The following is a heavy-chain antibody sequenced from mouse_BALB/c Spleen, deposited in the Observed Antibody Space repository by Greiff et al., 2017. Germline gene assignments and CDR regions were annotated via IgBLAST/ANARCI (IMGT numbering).Heavy chain of an antibody. J-gene: IGHJ3*01. Sequence: EVQLKQSGAELVRPGALVKLSCKASGFYIKDYYMHWVKQRPEQGLEWIGWIDPENGNTIYDPKFQGKASITADTSSNTAYQQLSSLTSEDTTVYYCARIGIYYDCDEGFAYWGQGTLVTVSA. D-gene: IGHD2-4*01. CDR2: IDPENGNT. CDR1: GFYIKDYY. V-gene: IGHV14-1*02. CDR3: ARIGIYYDCDEGFAY.